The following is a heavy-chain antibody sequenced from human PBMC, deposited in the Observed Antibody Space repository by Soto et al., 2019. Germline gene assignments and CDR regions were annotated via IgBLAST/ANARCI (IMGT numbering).Heavy chain of an antibody. J-gene: IGHJ4*02. CDR2: INAGNGNT. Sequence: QVQLVQSGAEVKKPGASVKVSCKASGYTFTSYAMHWLRQAPGQRLEWMGWINAGNGNTKYSQKFQGRVTITRDTSASTAYMELSSLRSEDTAVYYCARDHIWFDRMKFDYWGQGTMVTVS. D-gene: IGHD3-10*01. CDR1: GYTFTSYA. CDR3: ARDHIWFDRMKFDY. V-gene: IGHV1-3*01.